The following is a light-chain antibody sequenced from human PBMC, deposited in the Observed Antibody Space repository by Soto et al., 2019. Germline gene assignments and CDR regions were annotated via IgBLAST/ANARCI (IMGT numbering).Light chain of an antibody. CDR1: QSVSGN. V-gene: IGKV3-15*01. Sequence: EIVMTQSPATLSVSPGERATLSCRASQSVSGNLAWYHQKPGQAPRLLIYGASTRATGIPARFSGSGSGTEFTLNISSLQSEDFAVYYCQQDNNWPPYTFGQGTKLEIK. CDR2: GAS. J-gene: IGKJ2*01. CDR3: QQDNNWPPYT.